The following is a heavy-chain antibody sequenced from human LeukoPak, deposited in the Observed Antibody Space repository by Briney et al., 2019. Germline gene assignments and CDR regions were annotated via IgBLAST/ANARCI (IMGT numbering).Heavy chain of an antibody. J-gene: IGHJ4*02. CDR1: GFTVGHHY. Sequence: PGGSLRLSCAASGFTVGHHYMHWVRQSPGQGLVWVSYVNTDGTTTTYADSVKGRFAISRDNAKNMVYLQMSSLRVEDTAVYYCVRDAPHSQFDYWGRGTVVTVSS. CDR2: VNTDGTTT. V-gene: IGHV3-74*03. CDR3: VRDAPHSQFDY.